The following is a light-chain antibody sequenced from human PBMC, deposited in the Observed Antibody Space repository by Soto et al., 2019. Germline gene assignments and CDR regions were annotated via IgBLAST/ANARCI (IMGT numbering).Light chain of an antibody. CDR2: LGS. CDR3: MQALQTPLT. Sequence: DIVMTQSPLSLPVTPGEPASISCRSTQSLLHSNGYNYLDWYLQRPGQSPQLLIYLGSTRASGVPDRFSGSGSGTDFTLKISRVEAEDVGIYYCMQALQTPLTFGLGTRLEIK. V-gene: IGKV2-28*01. J-gene: IGKJ5*01. CDR1: QSLLHSNGYNY.